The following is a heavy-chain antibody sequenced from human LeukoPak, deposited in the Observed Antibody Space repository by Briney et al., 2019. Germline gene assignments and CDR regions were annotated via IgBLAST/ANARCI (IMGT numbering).Heavy chain of an antibody. CDR3: ARSAFDTADFDI. Sequence: PSETLSLTCTVSGGSISSGNYYWSWIRQSAGKGLEWVGRISASGSTNYNPSLKSRIAISVDTSKNQFSLRLTSVTGADTAVYHCARSAFDTADFDIWGQGTMVTVSS. D-gene: IGHD3-3*02. CDR2: ISASGST. CDR1: GGSISSGNYY. J-gene: IGHJ3*02. V-gene: IGHV4-61*02.